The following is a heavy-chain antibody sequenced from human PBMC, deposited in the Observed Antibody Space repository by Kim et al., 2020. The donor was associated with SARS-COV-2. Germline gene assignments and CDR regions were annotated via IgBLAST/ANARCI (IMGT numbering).Heavy chain of an antibody. J-gene: IGHJ4*02. Sequence: GESLKISCKGSGYSFTSYWIGWVRQMPGKGLEWMGIIYPGDSDTRYSPSFQGQVTISADKSISTAYLQWSSLKASDTAMYYCARVDTAMVSLEYYFDYWGQGTLVTVSS. CDR1: GYSFTSYW. V-gene: IGHV5-51*01. D-gene: IGHD5-18*01. CDR2: IYPGDSDT. CDR3: ARVDTAMVSLEYYFDY.